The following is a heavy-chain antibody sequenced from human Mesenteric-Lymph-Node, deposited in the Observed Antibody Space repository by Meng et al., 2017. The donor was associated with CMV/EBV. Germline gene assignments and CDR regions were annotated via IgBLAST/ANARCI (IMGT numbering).Heavy chain of an antibody. CDR2: ISYDGSNK. CDR3: ARDRGDAFDI. CDR1: GFTVSSYA. V-gene: IGHV3-30*14. D-gene: IGHD3-10*01. Sequence: GGSLRLSCAASGFTVSSYAMHWVRQAPGKGLEWVAVISYDGSNKNYADSVKGRFTVSRDNSKNTLYLQMNSLRAEDTAVYYCARDRGDAFDIWGQGTMVTVSS. J-gene: IGHJ3*02.